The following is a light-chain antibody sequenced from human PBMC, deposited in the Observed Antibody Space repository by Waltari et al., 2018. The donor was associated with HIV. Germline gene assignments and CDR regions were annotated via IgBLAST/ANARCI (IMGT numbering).Light chain of an antibody. CDR3: QRTYNAPRT. V-gene: IGKV1-27*01. J-gene: IGKJ3*01. CDR1: KDISSS. CDR2: SAS. Sequence: DIQLTQSPSSLSASVGDRVTITCRVSKDISSSLNWYRQKPGKVPKLLSYSASNLQSGVPARFSGIGAGTDFTLTISSLQPEDVATDYGQRTYNAPRTFGPGTKVDIK.